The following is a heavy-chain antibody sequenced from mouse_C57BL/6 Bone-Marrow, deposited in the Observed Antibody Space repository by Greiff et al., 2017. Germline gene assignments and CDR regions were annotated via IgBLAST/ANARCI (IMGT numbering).Heavy chain of an antibody. V-gene: IGHV1-59*01. CDR1: GYTFTSYW. D-gene: IGHD1-1*01. Sequence: VQLQQSGAELARPGASVKLSCKASGYTFTSYWMHWVKQRPGQGLEWIGVIDPSDSYTNYNQKFKGKATLTVDTSSSTAYMQLSSLTSEDSAVYYCAREGTVVPFDYWGQGTTLTVSS. CDR3: AREGTVVPFDY. CDR2: IDPSDSYT. J-gene: IGHJ2*01.